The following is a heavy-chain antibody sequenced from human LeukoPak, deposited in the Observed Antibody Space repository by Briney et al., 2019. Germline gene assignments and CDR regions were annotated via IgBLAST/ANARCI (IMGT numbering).Heavy chain of an antibody. J-gene: IGHJ4*02. CDR3: ARDSEYYDIL. CDR1: GFTFSSYG. V-gene: IGHV3-30*03. D-gene: IGHD3-9*01. Sequence: PGRSLRLSCAVSGFTFSSYGMHWVRQAPGKGLEWVAVISYDGSNKYYADSVKGRFTISRDNSKNTLYLQMNSLRAEDTAVYYCARDSEYYDILWGQGTLVTVSS. CDR2: ISYDGSNK.